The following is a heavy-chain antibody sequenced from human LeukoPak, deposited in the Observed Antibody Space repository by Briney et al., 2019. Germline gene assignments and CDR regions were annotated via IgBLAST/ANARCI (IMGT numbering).Heavy chain of an antibody. V-gene: IGHV3-7*01. CDR2: IKQDRSEK. Sequence: GGSLRLSCAASGFTFSSYWMSWVRQAPGKGLEWVANIKQDRSEKYYVDSVKGRFTISRDNAKNSLYLQMNSLRAEDTAVYYCARDGYDSSGYYPDYWGQGTLVTVSS. J-gene: IGHJ4*02. CDR1: GFTFSSYW. D-gene: IGHD3-22*01. CDR3: ARDGYDSSGYYPDY.